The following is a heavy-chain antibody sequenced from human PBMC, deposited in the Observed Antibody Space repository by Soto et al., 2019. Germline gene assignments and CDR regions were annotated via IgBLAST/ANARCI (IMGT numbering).Heavy chain of an antibody. Sequence: SETLSLTCTVSGGSISSYYWSWIRQPPGKGLEWIGYIYYSGSTNYNPSLKSRVTISVDTSKDQFSLKLSSVTAADTAVYYCARHASLRYFDWLFPQFDYWGQGTLVTVSS. J-gene: IGHJ4*02. V-gene: IGHV4-59*08. CDR3: ARHASLRYFDWLFPQFDY. D-gene: IGHD3-9*01. CDR2: IYYSGST. CDR1: GGSISSYY.